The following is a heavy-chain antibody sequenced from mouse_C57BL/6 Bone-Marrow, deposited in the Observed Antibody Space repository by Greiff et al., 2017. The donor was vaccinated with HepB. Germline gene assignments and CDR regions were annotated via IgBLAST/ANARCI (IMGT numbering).Heavy chain of an antibody. J-gene: IGHJ1*03. CDR2: IHPSDSDT. CDR1: GYTFTSYW. Sequence: VQLQQPGAELVKPGASVKVSCKASGYTFTSYWMHWVKQRPGQGLEWIGRIHPSDSDTNYNQKFKGKATLTVDKSSSTAYMQRSSLTSEDSAVYYCAIYCYGPDWYFDVWGTGTTVTVSS. V-gene: IGHV1-74*01. CDR3: AIYCYGPDWYFDV. D-gene: IGHD1-1*01.